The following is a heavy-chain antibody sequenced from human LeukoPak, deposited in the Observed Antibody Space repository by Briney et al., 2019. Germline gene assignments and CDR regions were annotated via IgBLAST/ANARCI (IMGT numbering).Heavy chain of an antibody. V-gene: IGHV1-2*02. CDR2: INPNIGGT. CDR1: GYTFTGYY. CDR3: ARTHIEVAIMYYFDY. J-gene: IGHJ4*02. D-gene: IGHD6-19*01. Sequence: EASVKVSCKASGYTFTGYYIHWVRQAPGQGLEWMGWINPNIGGTNYAQKFQGRVTMTRDTSISTAYMEMSRLRSDDTALYYCARTHIEVAIMYYFDYWGQGTLVTVSS.